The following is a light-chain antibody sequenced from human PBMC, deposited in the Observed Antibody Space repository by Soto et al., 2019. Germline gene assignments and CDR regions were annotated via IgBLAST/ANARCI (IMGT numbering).Light chain of an antibody. Sequence: IQMTQSPSSLSASVGDRVTITCRASQSISSYLNWYQQKPGKAPKLLIYAASSLQSGVPSRFSGSGSGTDFTLTISSLQPEDFATYYCQQSSSTPLTFGGGTKVDIK. CDR2: AAS. CDR1: QSISSY. CDR3: QQSSSTPLT. V-gene: IGKV1-39*01. J-gene: IGKJ4*01.